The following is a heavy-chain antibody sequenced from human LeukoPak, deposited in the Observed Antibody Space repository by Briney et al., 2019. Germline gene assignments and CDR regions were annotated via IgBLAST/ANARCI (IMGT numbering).Heavy chain of an antibody. V-gene: IGHV1-8*02. CDR1: GYTFKNYD. CDR3: ARATPGGLHGYSFDY. Sequence: ASVKVSCKASGYTFKNYDINWVRQATGQGLEWMGWMNPNSGNTGFAQKFEDRVSMTRDTSINTAYMELTSLRSGDTAVYYCARATPGGLHGYSFDYWGQGTVVTVYS. J-gene: IGHJ4*02. D-gene: IGHD5-24*01. CDR2: MNPNSGNT.